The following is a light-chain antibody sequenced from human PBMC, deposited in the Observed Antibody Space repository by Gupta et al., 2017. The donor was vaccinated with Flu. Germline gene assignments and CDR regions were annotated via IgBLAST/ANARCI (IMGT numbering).Light chain of an antibody. V-gene: IGLV3-25*01. CDR2: KDT. CDR3: QSADSSGSYFV. CDR1: AVSKQY. J-gene: IGLJ3*02. Sequence: PPSVSVSPGQTARITCSGDAVSKQYSYWYQQKAGQAPVLVMSKDTERPSGIPGRFSGSSSGTTVTLTITGVQAEDEADYYCQSADSSGSYFVFGGGTKLTVL.